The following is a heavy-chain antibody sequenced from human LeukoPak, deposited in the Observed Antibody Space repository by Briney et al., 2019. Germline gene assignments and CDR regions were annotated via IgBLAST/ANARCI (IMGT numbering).Heavy chain of an antibody. CDR3: AAHYPGYCSGGSCYASY. CDR2: IYHSGST. V-gene: IGHV4-59*01. CDR1: GGSISSYY. D-gene: IGHD2-15*01. Sequence: PSETLSLTCTVSGGSISSYYWSWIRQPPGKGLEWIGYIYHSGSTNYSPSLKSRVTISVETSKSQFSLKLTSVTAADTAVYFCAAHYPGYCSGGSCYASYWGQGTLVTVSS. J-gene: IGHJ4*02.